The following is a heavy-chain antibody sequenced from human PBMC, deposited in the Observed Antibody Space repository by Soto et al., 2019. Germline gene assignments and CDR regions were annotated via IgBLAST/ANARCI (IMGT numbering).Heavy chain of an antibody. CDR3: ARVGYYDSSGYYYFDY. J-gene: IGHJ4*02. CDR1: GGSISSYY. CDR2: IYHSGST. D-gene: IGHD3-22*01. Sequence: PSETLSLTCTVSGGSISSYYWSWIRQPPGKGLEWIGYIYHSGSTNYNPSLKSRVTISVDTSKNQSSLKLTSVTAADTAVYYCARVGYYDSSGYYYFDYWGQGTLVTVSS. V-gene: IGHV4-59*01.